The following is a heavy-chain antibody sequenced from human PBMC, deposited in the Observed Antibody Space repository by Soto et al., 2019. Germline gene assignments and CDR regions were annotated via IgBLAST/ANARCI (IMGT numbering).Heavy chain of an antibody. Sequence: GSLRPSCAASGFTFSSYSMNWVRQAPGKGLEWVSSISSMSSYIYYADSVEGRFTISRDNAKNSLYLQMNSLRAEDTAVYYCARDSAMDYGDPGYAFDIWGQGTMVTVS. CDR3: ARDSAMDYGDPGYAFDI. J-gene: IGHJ3*02. CDR1: GFTFSSYS. V-gene: IGHV3-21*01. D-gene: IGHD4-17*01. CDR2: ISSMSSYI.